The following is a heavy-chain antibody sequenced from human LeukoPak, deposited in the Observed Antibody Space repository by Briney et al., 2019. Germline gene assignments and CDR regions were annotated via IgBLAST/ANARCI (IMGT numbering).Heavy chain of an antibody. CDR3: ARDRGTAMVLDAFDI. J-gene: IGHJ3*02. CDR2: IYYSGST. Sequence: SQTLSLTCTVSGGSISSGDYYWSWIRQPPGKGLEWIGYIYYSGSTYYNPSLKGRFTISVDTSKNQFSLKLSSVTAADTAVYYCARDRGTAMVLDAFDIWGQGTMVTVSS. V-gene: IGHV4-30-4*08. D-gene: IGHD5-18*01. CDR1: GGSISSGDYY.